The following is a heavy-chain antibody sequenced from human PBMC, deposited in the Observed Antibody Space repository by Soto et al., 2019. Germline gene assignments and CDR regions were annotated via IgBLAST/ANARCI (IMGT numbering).Heavy chain of an antibody. D-gene: IGHD3-10*01. Sequence: GGSLRLSCAASGFTFSSYAMSWVRQAPGKGLEWVSAISGSGGSTYYADSVKGRFTISRDNSKNTLYLQMNSLRAEDTAVYYCATRGRQIYYYYYYMDVWGKGTTVTVSS. J-gene: IGHJ6*03. CDR1: GFTFSSYA. CDR3: ATRGRQIYYYYYYMDV. CDR2: ISGSGGST. V-gene: IGHV3-23*01.